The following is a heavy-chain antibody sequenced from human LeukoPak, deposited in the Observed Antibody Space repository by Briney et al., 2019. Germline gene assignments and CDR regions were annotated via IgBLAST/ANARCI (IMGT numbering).Heavy chain of an antibody. Sequence: GASVKVSCKASGYTFTGYYMHWVRQAPGQGLEWMGWINPNSGGANYAQKFQGRVTMTRDTSISTAYMELSRLRPDDTAVYYCARYRNYYDSSGYYYVEYFQHWGQGTLVTVSS. D-gene: IGHD3-22*01. CDR2: INPNSGGA. J-gene: IGHJ1*01. CDR3: ARYRNYYDSSGYYYVEYFQH. CDR1: GYTFTGYY. V-gene: IGHV1-2*02.